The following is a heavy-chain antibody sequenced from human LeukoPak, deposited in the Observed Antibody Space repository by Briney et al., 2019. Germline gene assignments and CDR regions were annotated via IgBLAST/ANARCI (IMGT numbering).Heavy chain of an antibody. CDR3: ARDRRYCSSTSCYTTFDY. V-gene: IGHV4-59*01. CDR1: GGSISSYY. CDR2: IYYSGST. J-gene: IGHJ4*02. D-gene: IGHD2-2*02. Sequence: SETLSLTCTVSGGSISSYYWSWIRQPPGKGLEWIGYIYYSGSTNYNPSLKSRVTISVDTSKNQFSLKLSCVTAADTAVYYCARDRRYCSSTSCYTTFDYWGQGTLVTVSS.